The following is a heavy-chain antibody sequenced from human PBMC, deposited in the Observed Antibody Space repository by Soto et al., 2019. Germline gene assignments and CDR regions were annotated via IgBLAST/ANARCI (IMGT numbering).Heavy chain of an antibody. D-gene: IGHD1-26*01. V-gene: IGHV1-69*06. J-gene: IGHJ3*02. CDR1: GGTFSSYA. CDR3: ARDRSGSYDDAFDI. CDR2: IIPIFGTA. Sequence: ASVKVSCKASGGTFSSYAISWVRQAPGQGLEWMGGIIPIFGTANYAQKFQGRVTITADKSTSTAYMELSSLRSEDTAVYYCARDRSGSYDDAFDIWGQGTMVTVSS.